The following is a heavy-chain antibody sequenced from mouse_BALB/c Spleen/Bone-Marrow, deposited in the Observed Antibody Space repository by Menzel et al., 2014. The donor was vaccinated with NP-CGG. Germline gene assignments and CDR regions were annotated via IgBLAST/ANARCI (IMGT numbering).Heavy chain of an antibody. CDR2: INPSNGRT. CDR3: ARYDGPAWFAY. Sequence: VQLQQSGAELVKPGASVKLSCKASGYTFTSYWINWVKLRPGQGLEWIGEINPSNGRTNYNEKFKNKATLTVDKSSSTAYIQLSSLTSEDSAVYYCARYDGPAWFAYWGQGTLVAVSA. V-gene: IGHV1S81*02. CDR1: GYTFTSYW. D-gene: IGHD2-3*01. J-gene: IGHJ3*01.